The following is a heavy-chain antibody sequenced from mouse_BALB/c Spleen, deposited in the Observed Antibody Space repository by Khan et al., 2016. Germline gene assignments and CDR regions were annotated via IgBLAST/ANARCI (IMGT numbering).Heavy chain of an antibody. CDR3: ASPWLRRAWCAY. J-gene: IGHJ3*01. V-gene: IGHV9-2-1*01. CDR1: GYTFTDYS. CDR2: INTETGEP. D-gene: IGHD2-2*01. Sequence: QIQLVQSGPELKKPGETVKISCKASGYTFTDYSIHWVKQAPGKGLKWMGWINTETGEPTYADDFKGRFAFSLETSASTAYLQINNLKNEDTAKNFGASPWLRRAWCAYWGQGTLVTVSA.